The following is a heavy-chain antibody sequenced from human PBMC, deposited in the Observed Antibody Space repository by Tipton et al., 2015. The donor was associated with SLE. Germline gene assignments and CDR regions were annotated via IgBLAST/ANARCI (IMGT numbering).Heavy chain of an antibody. Sequence: TLSLTCNVSGGSSNTYYWSWIRQPPGKGLGWIGYVYSSGAANYNPSLKSRVTIFVATSAHHFSLKLNSVTAADTAVYYCATSRSGVYYFDDWGQGALVTVSS. CDR2: VYSSGAA. J-gene: IGHJ4*02. CDR3: ATSRSGVYYFDD. V-gene: IGHV4-4*08. D-gene: IGHD6-19*01. CDR1: GGSSNTYY.